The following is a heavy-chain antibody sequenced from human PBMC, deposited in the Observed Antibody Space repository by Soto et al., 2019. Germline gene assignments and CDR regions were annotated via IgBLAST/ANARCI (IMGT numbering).Heavy chain of an antibody. CDR1: GFTFSSYA. V-gene: IGHV3-30-3*01. CDR2: ISYDGSNK. J-gene: IGHJ4*02. CDR3: ARDTLQGIAAAGDLDY. Sequence: GGSLRLSCAASGFTFSSYAMHWVCQAPGKGLEWVAVISYDGSNKYYADSVKGRFTISRDNSKNTLYLQMNSLRAEDTAVYYCARDTLQGIAAAGDLDYWGQGTLVTVSS. D-gene: IGHD6-13*01.